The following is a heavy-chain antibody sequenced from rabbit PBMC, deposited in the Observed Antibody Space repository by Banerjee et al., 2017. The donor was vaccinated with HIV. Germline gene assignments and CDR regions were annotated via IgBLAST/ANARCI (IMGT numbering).Heavy chain of an antibody. V-gene: IGHV1S45*01. CDR1: GFTISSYW. J-gene: IGHJ4*01. CDR3: ARDLAGVIGWNFNL. CDR2: IYAGSGNT. D-gene: IGHD4-1*01. Sequence: QEQLKETGGGLVQPGGTLTLTCTASGFTISSYWMSWVRQAPGKGLEWIGIIYAGSGNTVYASWAKGRFTVSRTSSTTVALQMTSLTAADTATYFCARDLAGVIGWNFNLWGPGTLVTVS.